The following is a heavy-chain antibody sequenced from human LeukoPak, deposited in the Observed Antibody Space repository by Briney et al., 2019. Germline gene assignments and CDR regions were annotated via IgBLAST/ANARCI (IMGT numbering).Heavy chain of an antibody. CDR3: ASFAYCSGGSCCARAFDP. J-gene: IGHJ5*02. Sequence: ASVKVSCKASGYTFTSYGISWVRQAPGQGLEWMGWISAYNGNTNYAQKLQGRVTMTTDTSTSTAYMELRSLRSDDTAVYYCASFAYCSGGSCCARAFDPWGQGTLVTVSS. D-gene: IGHD2-15*01. CDR1: GYTFTSYG. V-gene: IGHV1-18*01. CDR2: ISAYNGNT.